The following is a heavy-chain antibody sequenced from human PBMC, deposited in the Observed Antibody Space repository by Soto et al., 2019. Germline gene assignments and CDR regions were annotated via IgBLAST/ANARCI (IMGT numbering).Heavy chain of an antibody. Sequence: QVQLVQSGAEVREPGASVKVSCKASGYSFTSLDINWVPQTAGRGLEWMGWMQPSTGRTGYAQKFQGRVTMTRDTSINTAYMELTTLTSDDTAFYYCARGVSAGVDYWGQGTLVTVSS. CDR3: ARGVSAGVDY. CDR1: GYSFTSLD. V-gene: IGHV1-8*01. CDR2: MQPSTGRT. D-gene: IGHD1-26*01. J-gene: IGHJ4*02.